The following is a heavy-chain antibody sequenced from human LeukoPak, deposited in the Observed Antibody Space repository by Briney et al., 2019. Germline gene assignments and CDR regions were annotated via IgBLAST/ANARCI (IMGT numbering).Heavy chain of an antibody. CDR2: IYYSGST. CDR3: ALRKIVKGSEDI. J-gene: IGHJ3*02. D-gene: IGHD2/OR15-2a*01. Sequence: PSETLSLTCTVSGGSISSGGYYWSWIRQHPGKGLEWIGYIYYSGSTYYNPSLKSRVTISVDTSKNQFSLKLSSVTAADTAVYYCALRKIVKGSEDIWGQGTMVTVSS. CDR1: GGSISSGGYY. V-gene: IGHV4-31*03.